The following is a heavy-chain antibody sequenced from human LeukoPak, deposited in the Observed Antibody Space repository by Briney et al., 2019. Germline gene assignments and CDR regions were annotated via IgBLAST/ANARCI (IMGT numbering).Heavy chain of an antibody. D-gene: IGHD4-17*01. Sequence: GGSLRLSCAASGFTFSSYAMHWVRQAPGKGLEWVAVVSYDESKKYYADSVKGRFTISRDNSMHTPYLQMNSLRPEDTAVYYCARNPNGDDYFDYWGQGTLVTVSS. CDR1: GFTFSSYA. J-gene: IGHJ4*02. CDR3: ARNPNGDDYFDY. V-gene: IGHV3-30-3*01. CDR2: VSYDESKK.